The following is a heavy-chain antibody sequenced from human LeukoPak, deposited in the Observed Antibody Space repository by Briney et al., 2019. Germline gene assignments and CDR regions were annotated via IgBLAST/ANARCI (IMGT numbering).Heavy chain of an antibody. CDR1: GFIFSSYA. V-gene: IGHV3-23*01. D-gene: IGHD3-3*01. Sequence: AGGSLRLSCAGSGFIFSSYAMSWVRQAPGEGLEWISAISVSDSTYYEDSVKGRFTISRDDSKNTLYLQMNSLRDDDTAVYYCALSGGINWYGLECWGQGTLVTVSS. J-gene: IGHJ4*02. CDR3: ALSGGINWYGLEC. CDR2: ISVSDST.